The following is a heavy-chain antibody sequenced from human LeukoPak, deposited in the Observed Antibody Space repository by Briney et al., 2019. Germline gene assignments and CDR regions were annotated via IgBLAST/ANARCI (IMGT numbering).Heavy chain of an antibody. V-gene: IGHV3-53*01. D-gene: IGHD5-18*01. Sequence: GGSLRLSCAASGFVVSSNYMSWVRQAPGKGLEWVSVISSGGNTYYADSVKGRFTISRDISKNTLYLQMNGLRAEDTAVYYCARGVDTYLFDPWGQGTLVTVSS. CDR2: ISSGGNT. CDR3: ARGVDTYLFDP. CDR1: GFVVSSNY. J-gene: IGHJ5*02.